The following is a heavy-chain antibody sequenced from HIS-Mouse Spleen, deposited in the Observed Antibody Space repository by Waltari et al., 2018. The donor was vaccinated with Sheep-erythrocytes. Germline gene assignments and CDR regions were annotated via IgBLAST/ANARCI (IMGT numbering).Heavy chain of an antibody. V-gene: IGHV3-21*01. Sequence: EVQLVESGGGLVKPGGSLRLAGAASGFTLSGNSLTWCRQAPGKGLEWVSSISSSISYIYYADSVKGRFTISRDNAKNSLYLQMNSLRAEDTAVYYCARDSTSDAFDIWGQGTMVTVSS. CDR1: GFTLSGNS. J-gene: IGHJ3*02. CDR2: ISSSISYI. CDR3: ARDSTSDAFDI. D-gene: IGHD6-6*01.